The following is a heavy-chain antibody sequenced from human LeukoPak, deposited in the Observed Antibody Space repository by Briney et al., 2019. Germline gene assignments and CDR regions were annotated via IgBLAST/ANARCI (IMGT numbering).Heavy chain of an antibody. CDR1: GGSFSGYY. CDR2: INHSGST. J-gene: IGHJ4*02. Sequence: SETLSLTCAVYGGSFSGYYWSWIRQPPGKGLEWIGEINHSGSTNYNPSLKSRVTISVDTSKNQFSLKLSSVTAADTAVYYCARDNAAGAPRRAFDYWGQGTLVTVSS. D-gene: IGHD1-14*01. V-gene: IGHV4-34*01. CDR3: ARDNAAGAPRRAFDY.